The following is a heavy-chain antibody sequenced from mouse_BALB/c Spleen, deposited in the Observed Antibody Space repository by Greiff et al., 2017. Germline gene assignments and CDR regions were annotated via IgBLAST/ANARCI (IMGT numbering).Heavy chain of an antibody. Sequence: EVKLMESGGGLVQPGGSRKLSCAASGFTFSSFGMHWVRQAPGKGLEWVAYISSGSGTIYYEDTVKGRFTISRDNPKNTLFLQITSLRSEDTAMYYCARSNDYGVDYWGQGTSVTVSS. J-gene: IGHJ4*01. CDR1: GFTFSSFG. CDR3: ARSNDYGVDY. CDR2: ISSGSGTI. D-gene: IGHD2-4*01. V-gene: IGHV5-17*02.